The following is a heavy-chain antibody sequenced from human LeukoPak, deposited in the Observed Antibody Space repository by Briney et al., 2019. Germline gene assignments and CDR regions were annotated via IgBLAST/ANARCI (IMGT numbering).Heavy chain of an antibody. V-gene: IGHV3-7*01. CDR2: IKQVGSEK. CDR1: GFRVSGYW. D-gene: IGHD6-13*01. J-gene: IGHJ4*02. CDR3: AREWQGGIAAAGTRIEGDY. Sequence: GGSLRLSCAVSGFRVSGYWMTWVRQAPGKGLEWVANIKQVGSEKNYVDSVKGRFNISRDNAENSLFLQMNSLRVEDTAVYYCAREWQGGIAAAGTRIEGDYWGQGTLVAVSS.